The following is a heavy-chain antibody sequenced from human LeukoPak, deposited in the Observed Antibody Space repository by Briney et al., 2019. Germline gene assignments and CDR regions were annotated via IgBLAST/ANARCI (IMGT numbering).Heavy chain of an antibody. V-gene: IGHV4-39*01. CDR1: GGSISSSSYY. CDR2: IYYSGST. Sequence: PSETLSLTCTVSGGSISSSSYYWAWIRQPLGKGLEWIGSIYYSGSTYYNPSLKSRVTISVDTSKNQFSLKLSSVTAADTAVYYCARPFGSSSYGMDVWGQGTTVTVSS. J-gene: IGHJ6*02. CDR3: ARPFGSSSYGMDV. D-gene: IGHD3-3*01.